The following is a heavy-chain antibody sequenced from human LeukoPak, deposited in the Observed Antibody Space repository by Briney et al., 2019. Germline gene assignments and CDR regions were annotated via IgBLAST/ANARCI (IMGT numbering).Heavy chain of an antibody. CDR2: ISSSATYI. Sequence: GGSLRLSCAASGFTFSDYNMNWVRQAPGKGLEWVSSISSSATYIYYADSAKGRFTISRDNAKTSLSLQMNSLRAEDTAVYYCAKDWSTYYYYYGMDVWGQGTTVTVSS. J-gene: IGHJ6*02. CDR3: AKDWSTYYYYYGMDV. CDR1: GFTFSDYN. V-gene: IGHV3-21*06.